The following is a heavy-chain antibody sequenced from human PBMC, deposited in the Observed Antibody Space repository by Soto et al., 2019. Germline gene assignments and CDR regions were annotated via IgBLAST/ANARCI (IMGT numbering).Heavy chain of an antibody. D-gene: IGHD3-22*01. J-gene: IGHJ3*02. CDR1: GGSVSSGGYY. V-gene: IGHV4-61*08. CDR2: IYYSGST. Sequence: SETLSLTCTVSGGSVSSGGYYWSWIRQPPGKGLEWIGYIYYSGSTNYNPSLKSRVTISVDTSKNQFSLKLSSVTAADTAVYYCARDFRYYDSSGYGAFDIWGQGTMVTVSS. CDR3: ARDFRYYDSSGYGAFDI.